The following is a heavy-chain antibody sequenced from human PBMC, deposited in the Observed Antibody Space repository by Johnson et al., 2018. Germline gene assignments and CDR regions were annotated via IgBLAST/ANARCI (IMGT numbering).Heavy chain of an antibody. CDR1: GYTFTNYW. V-gene: IGHV5-51*01. D-gene: IGHD6-19*01. Sequence: EVQLVQSGAEVNKPGESLKISCRGSGYTFTNYWIDWVRQMPGKGLEWMGIIYPGESNTRYRPSFHGQVTIPAAQSNSTASLQWSSLKASDTALYYCARPQGIAVAAGRGPFDIWGQGTMVTVSS. J-gene: IGHJ3*02. CDR2: IYPGESNT. CDR3: ARPQGIAVAAGRGPFDI.